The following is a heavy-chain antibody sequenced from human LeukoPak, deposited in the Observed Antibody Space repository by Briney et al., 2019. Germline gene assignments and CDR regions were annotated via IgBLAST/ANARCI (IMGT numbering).Heavy chain of an antibody. CDR3: ERGLRYFGWHLQIFDY. CDR2: IYYSGST. D-gene: IGHD3-9*01. J-gene: IGHJ4*02. V-gene: IGHV4-59*01. CDR1: GGSISSYY. Sequence: SETLSLTCTVSGGSISSYYWSWIRQPPGKGLEWIGCIYYSGSTNYNPSLKSRVSISVDTSNNQFSLKLSSVTAADTAVYYCERGLRYFGWHLQIFDYWGQGTLVTVSS.